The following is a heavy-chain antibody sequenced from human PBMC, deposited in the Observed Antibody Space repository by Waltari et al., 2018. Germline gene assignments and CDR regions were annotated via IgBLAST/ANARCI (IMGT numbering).Heavy chain of an antibody. V-gene: IGHV4-34*01. CDR2: INHSGRT. CDR3: ARGGSGSGSYYPHDY. CDR1: GGSFSGYY. D-gene: IGHD3-10*01. J-gene: IGHJ4*02. Sequence: QVQLQQWGAGLLKPSETLSLTCAVYGGSFSGYYWSWIRQPPGKGLEWIGEINHSGRTNYVPSLKSRVTISVDTSKNQFSLKLSSVTAADTAVYYCARGGSGSGSYYPHDYWGQGTLVTVSS.